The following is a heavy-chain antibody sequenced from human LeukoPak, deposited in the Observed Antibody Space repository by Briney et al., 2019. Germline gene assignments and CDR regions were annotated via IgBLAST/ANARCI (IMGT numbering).Heavy chain of an antibody. Sequence: GGSLRLSCAASGFTFSSYWMSWVRQAPGKGLEWVANIKQDGSEKYYVDSVKGRFTISRDNAKNSLYLQMNSLRAEDTAVYYCARIGYYYDSSGYYSNYYYGIDVWGQGTTVTVSS. CDR2: IKQDGSEK. CDR3: ARIGYYYDSSGYYSNYYYGIDV. D-gene: IGHD3-22*01. CDR1: GFTFSSYW. J-gene: IGHJ6*02. V-gene: IGHV3-7*01.